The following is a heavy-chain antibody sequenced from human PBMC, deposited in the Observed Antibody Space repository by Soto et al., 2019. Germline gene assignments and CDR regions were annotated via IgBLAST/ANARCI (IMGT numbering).Heavy chain of an antibody. D-gene: IGHD2-21*01. CDR2: FDPEDGET. CDR1: GYTLTELS. Sequence: ASVKVSCKVSGYTLTELSMHWVRQAPGKGLEWMGGFDPEDGETIYAQKFQGRVTMTEDTSTDTAYMELSSLRSEDTAVYYCATFTGTRLTAYFHAYRAQRTPVTVSA. J-gene: IGHJ4*02. CDR3: ATFTGTRLTAYFHAY. V-gene: IGHV1-24*01.